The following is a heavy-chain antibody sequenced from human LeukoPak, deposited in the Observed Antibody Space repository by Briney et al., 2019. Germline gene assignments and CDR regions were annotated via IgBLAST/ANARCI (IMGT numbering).Heavy chain of an antibody. V-gene: IGHV1-69*05. CDR2: IIPIFGTA. J-gene: IGHJ3*02. CDR3: AADRDFDWDASDI. CDR1: GGTFSSYA. D-gene: IGHD3-9*01. Sequence: SVKVSCKASGGTFSSYAISWVRQAPGQGLEWMGGIIPIFGTANYAQKFQERVTITRDMSTSTAYMELSSLRSEDTAVYYCAADRDFDWDASDIWGQGTMVTVSS.